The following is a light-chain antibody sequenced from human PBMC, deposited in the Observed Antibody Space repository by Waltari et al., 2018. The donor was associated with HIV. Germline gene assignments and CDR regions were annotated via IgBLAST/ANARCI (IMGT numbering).Light chain of an antibody. CDR1: SSDVGGYNY. CDR3: CSYAGSSIPVV. Sequence: HSALTQPASVSGSPGQSITISCTGTSSDVGGYNYVSWYQQHPGKAPKLMIYDVTKRPSGVSNRFSGSKSGNTASLTISGLQAEDDSDYYCCSYAGSSIPVVFGGGTKLTVL. CDR2: DVT. J-gene: IGLJ3*02. V-gene: IGLV2-23*02.